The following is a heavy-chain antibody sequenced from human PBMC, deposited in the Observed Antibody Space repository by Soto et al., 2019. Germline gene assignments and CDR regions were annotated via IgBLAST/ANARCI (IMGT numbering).Heavy chain of an antibody. V-gene: IGHV1-18*01. CDR3: ATRSPAFDF. CDR1: GYTFTSYG. J-gene: IGHJ4*02. Sequence: QVQMVQSGPEVKKPGASVKVSCKTSGYTFTSYGVAWVRQAPGQGLEWMGWISTSKGETTYAQKFQGRVTMTTDTSTSTAYMELRSLRSDDTAVYYCATRSPAFDFWGQGTLVTASS. CDR2: ISTSKGET.